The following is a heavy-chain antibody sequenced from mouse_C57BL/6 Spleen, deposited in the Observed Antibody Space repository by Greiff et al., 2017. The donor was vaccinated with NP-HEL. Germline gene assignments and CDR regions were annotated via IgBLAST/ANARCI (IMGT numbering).Heavy chain of an antibody. D-gene: IGHD2-2*01. CDR1: GYTFTSYW. CDR2: IDPSDSYT. Sequence: VQLQQPGAELVMPGASVKLSCKASGYTFTSYWMHWVKQRPGQGLEWIGEIDPSDSYTNYNQKFKGKSTLTVDKSSSTAYMQLSSLTSEDSAVYYCARGRLRRDWFAYWGQGTLVTVSA. J-gene: IGHJ3*01. CDR3: ARGRLRRDWFAY. V-gene: IGHV1-69*01.